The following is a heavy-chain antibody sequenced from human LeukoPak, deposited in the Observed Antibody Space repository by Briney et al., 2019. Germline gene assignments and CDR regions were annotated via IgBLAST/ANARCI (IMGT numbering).Heavy chain of an antibody. CDR2: ISYDGSSK. J-gene: IGHJ3*02. CDR3: AGDKDCGSTTCFNAFDI. V-gene: IGHV3-30*04. CDR1: GFTFSTHE. Sequence: TGGSLRLSCEASGFTFSTHEMHWVRQAPGKGLEWVAVISYDGSSKYYADSVKGRFTISRDNSKNTLYMEMNSLRTEDMAVYYCAGDKDCGSTTCFNAFDIWGQGTMVTVSS. D-gene: IGHD2-2*01.